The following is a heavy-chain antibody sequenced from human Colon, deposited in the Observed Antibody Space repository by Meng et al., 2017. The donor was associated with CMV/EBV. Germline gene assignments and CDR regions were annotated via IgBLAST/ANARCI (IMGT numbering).Heavy chain of an antibody. CDR3: ARGRDCINGLCYFDS. J-gene: IGHJ4*02. CDR1: GGNFGGYS. D-gene: IGHD2-8*01. Sequence: SVKVSCKASGGNFGGYSISWVRQAPGQGLEWLGGIIPLYPMTHYAQKFQDRVTIIADKSTSTAYMELTGLTSEDTAIYYCARGRDCINGLCYFDSWGQGTLVTVS. V-gene: IGHV1-69*10. CDR2: IIPLYPMT.